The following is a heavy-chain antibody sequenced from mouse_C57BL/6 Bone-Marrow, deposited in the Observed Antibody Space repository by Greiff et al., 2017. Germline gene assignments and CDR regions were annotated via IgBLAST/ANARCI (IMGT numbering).Heavy chain of an antibody. CDR2: IDPENGDT. CDR1: GFNIKDDY. D-gene: IGHD1-2*01. Sequence: VQLQQSGAELVRPGASVKLSCTASGFNIKDDYMHWVKQRPEQGLEWIGWIDPENGDTEYASKFQGKSTITADTSSNTAYLQLSSLTSEDTAVYCCTPITTPFSYWGQGTLVTVSA. CDR3: TPITTPFSY. V-gene: IGHV14-4*01. J-gene: IGHJ3*01.